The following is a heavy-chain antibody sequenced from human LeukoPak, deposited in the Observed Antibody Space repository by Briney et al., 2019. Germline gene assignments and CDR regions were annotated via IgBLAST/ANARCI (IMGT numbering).Heavy chain of an antibody. J-gene: IGHJ4*02. CDR3: ARSVAVVAATFGY. CDR1: GFTFNSYW. CDR2: INSDGSST. V-gene: IGHV3-74*01. Sequence: PGGSLRLSCAASGFTFNSYWMHWVRQAPGKGLVWVSRINSDGSSTSYADSVKGRFTISRDNAKNTLYLQMNSLRAEDTAVYYCARSVAVVAATFGYWGQGTLVTVSS. D-gene: IGHD2-15*01.